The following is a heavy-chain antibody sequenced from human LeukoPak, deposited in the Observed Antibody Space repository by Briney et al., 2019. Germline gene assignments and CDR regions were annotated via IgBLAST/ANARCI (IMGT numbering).Heavy chain of an antibody. J-gene: IGHJ4*02. V-gene: IGHV3-30*02. CDR2: IRSDGSNK. CDR1: GFTFSSYG. CDR3: AMFEVAVAVDY. Sequence: GGSLRLSCAASGFTFSSYGMHWVRQSPGKGLEWVAFIRSDGSNKYYADSVKGRFTISRDNSKHTLFLQMNSLRAEDTAVYYCAMFEVAVAVDYWGQGTLVTVSS. D-gene: IGHD6-19*01.